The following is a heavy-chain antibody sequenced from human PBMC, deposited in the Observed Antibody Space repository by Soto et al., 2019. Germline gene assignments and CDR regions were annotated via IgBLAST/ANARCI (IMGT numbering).Heavy chain of an antibody. CDR3: ARISPKGYFDY. CDR2: INAGNGNT. J-gene: IGHJ4*02. Sequence: QVQLVQSGAEVKKPGASVKVSCKASGYTFTSYAMHWVRQAPGQRLEWMGWINAGNGNTKYSQKFQGRVTITRDTSASTAYMELSSLRSEDTAVYYGARISPKGYFDYWGQGTLVTVSS. V-gene: IGHV1-3*01. CDR1: GYTFTSYA.